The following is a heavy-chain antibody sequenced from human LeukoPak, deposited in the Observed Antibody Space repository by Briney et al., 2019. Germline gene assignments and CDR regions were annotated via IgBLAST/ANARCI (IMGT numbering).Heavy chain of an antibody. CDR3: AKQADIVVVVAAIDY. J-gene: IGHJ4*02. CDR2: IYSGGST. D-gene: IGHD2-15*01. CDR1: GFTVSSNY. Sequence: PGRSLRLSCAASGFTVSSNYMSWVRQAPGKGLEWVSVIYSGGSTYYADSVKGRFTISRDNSKNTLYLQMNSLRAEDTAVYYCAKQADIVVVVAAIDYWGQGTLVTVSS. V-gene: IGHV3-53*01.